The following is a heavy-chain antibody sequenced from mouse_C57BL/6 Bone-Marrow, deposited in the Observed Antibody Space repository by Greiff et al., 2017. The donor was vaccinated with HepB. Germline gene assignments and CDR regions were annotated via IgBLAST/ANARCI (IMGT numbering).Heavy chain of an antibody. D-gene: IGHD1-1*01. CDR3: TTYYYGSRILAR. V-gene: IGHV14-4*01. Sequence: EVQVVESGAELVRPGASVKLSCTASGFNIKDDYMHWVKQRPEQGLEWIGWIDPENGDTEYASKFQGKATITADTSSNTAYLQLSSLTSEDTAVYYCTTYYYGSRILARWGQGTTLTVSS. J-gene: IGHJ2*01. CDR1: GFNIKDDY. CDR2: IDPENGDT.